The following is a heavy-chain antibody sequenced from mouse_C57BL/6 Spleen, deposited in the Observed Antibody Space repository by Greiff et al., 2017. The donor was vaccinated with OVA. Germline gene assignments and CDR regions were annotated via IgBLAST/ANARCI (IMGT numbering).Heavy chain of an antibody. CDR2: IYPGDGDT. CDR3: ARSRYSNYVYFDV. J-gene: IGHJ1*03. Sequence: VQLQQSGPELVKPGASVKISCKASGYAFSSSWMNWVKQRPGKGLEWIGRIYPGDGDTNYNGKFKGKATLTADKSSSTAYMQLSSLTSEDSAVYFCARSRYSNYVYFDVWGTGTTVTVSS. D-gene: IGHD2-5*01. CDR1: GYAFSSSW. V-gene: IGHV1-82*01.